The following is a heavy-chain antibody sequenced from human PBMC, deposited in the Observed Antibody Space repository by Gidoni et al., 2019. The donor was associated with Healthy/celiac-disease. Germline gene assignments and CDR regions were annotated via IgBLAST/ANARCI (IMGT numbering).Heavy chain of an antibody. V-gene: IGHV4-61*02. CDR3: ARGKIGGYPDY. J-gene: IGHJ4*02. CDR1: GGPISSGSYY. D-gene: IGHD5-12*01. Sequence: QVHLQDSLPGLLQPPQTLSLTCTAPGGPISSGSYYWSWIRQPAGKGLDWIGRIYTSGSTNYNPSLKSRVTISVDTSKNQFSLKLSSVTAADTAVYYCARGKIGGYPDYWGQGTLVTVSS. CDR2: IYTSGST.